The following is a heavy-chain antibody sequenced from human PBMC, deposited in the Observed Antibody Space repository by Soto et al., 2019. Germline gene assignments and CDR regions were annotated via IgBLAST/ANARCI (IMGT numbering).Heavy chain of an antibody. D-gene: IGHD5-18*01. CDR3: TTDRGGYSYGYYYYYGMDV. CDR2: IRSKTDGGTT. CDR1: GFTFSNAW. J-gene: IGHJ6*02. V-gene: IGHV3-15*01. Sequence: GGSLRLSCGASGFTFSNAWMSWVRQAPAKGLEWVGRIRSKTDGGTTDYAAPVKGRFTISRDDSKNTLYLQMNSLKTEDTAVYYCTTDRGGYSYGYYYYYGMDVWGQGTTVTVSS.